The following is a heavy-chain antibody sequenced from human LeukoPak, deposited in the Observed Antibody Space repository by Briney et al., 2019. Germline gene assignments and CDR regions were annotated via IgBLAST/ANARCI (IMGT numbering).Heavy chain of an antibody. CDR3: ARLRHTYGGSPYYYYGMDV. Sequence: SETLSLTCTVSGGSISSDYWSWIRQPPGKGLEWIGYIYYSGSTNYNPSLKSRVTISVDTSKNQFSLKLSSVTAADTAVYYCARLRHTYGGSPYYYYGMDVWGQGTTVTVSS. CDR2: IYYSGST. D-gene: IGHD4-23*01. V-gene: IGHV4-59*08. J-gene: IGHJ6*02. CDR1: GGSISSDY.